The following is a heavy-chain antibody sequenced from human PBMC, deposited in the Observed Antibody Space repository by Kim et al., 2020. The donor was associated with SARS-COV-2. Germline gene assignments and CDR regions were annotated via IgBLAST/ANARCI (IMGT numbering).Heavy chain of an antibody. CDR3: ARPFGESLFDY. CDR2: IYYSGST. J-gene: IGHJ4*02. D-gene: IGHD3-10*01. V-gene: IGHV4-39*07. CDR1: GGSISSSSYY. Sequence: SETLSLTCTVSGGSISSSSYYWGWIRQPPGKGLEWIGSIYYSGSTYYNPSLKSRVTISVDTSKNQFSLKLSSVTAADTAVYYCARPFGESLFDYWGQGTLVTVSS.